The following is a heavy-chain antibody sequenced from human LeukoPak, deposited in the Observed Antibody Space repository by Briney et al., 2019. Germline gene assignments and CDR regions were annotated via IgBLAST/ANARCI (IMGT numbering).Heavy chain of an antibody. V-gene: IGHV1-69*06. CDR3: ARVVGLTGYSSSWYSGYYYYMDV. CDR1: GRTFSSYA. D-gene: IGHD6-13*01. Sequence: ASVKVSCKASGRTFSSYAISWVRQAPGQGLEWMGGIIPIFGTTNYAQKFQDRVTITADKSTSTAYMELSSLRSEDTAVYYCARVVGLTGYSSSWYSGYYYYMDVWGKGTTVTVSS. CDR2: IIPIFGTT. J-gene: IGHJ6*03.